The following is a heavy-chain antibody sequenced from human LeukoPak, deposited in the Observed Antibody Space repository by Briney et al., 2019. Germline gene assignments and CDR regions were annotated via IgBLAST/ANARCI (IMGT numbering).Heavy chain of an antibody. D-gene: IGHD1-14*01. V-gene: IGHV3-30-3*01. CDR3: ARDPLRREAYYFDY. J-gene: IGHJ4*02. Sequence: GRSLRLSCAASGFTFSSYAMHWVRQAPGKGLEWVAVISYDGSNKYYADSVKGRFTISRDNSKSTLYLQMNSLRAEDTAVYYCARDPLRREAYYFDYWGQGTLVTVSS. CDR1: GFTFSSYA. CDR2: ISYDGSNK.